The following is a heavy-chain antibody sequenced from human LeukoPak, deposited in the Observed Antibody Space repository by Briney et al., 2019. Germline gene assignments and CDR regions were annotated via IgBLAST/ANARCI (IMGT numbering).Heavy chain of an antibody. CDR2: IYPGDSDT. CDR1: GYSFTSYW. Sequence: GESLKISCKGSGYSFTSYWIGWVRQMPGKGLEWMGIIYPGDSDTRYSPSFQGQVTISADKSISTAYLQWGSLKASDTAMYYCARRASMITFGGVIAHNDYWGQGTLVTVSS. V-gene: IGHV5-51*01. D-gene: IGHD3-16*02. CDR3: ARRASMITFGGVIAHNDY. J-gene: IGHJ4*02.